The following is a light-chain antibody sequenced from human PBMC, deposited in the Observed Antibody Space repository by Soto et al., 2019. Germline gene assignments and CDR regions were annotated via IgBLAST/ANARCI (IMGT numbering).Light chain of an antibody. CDR2: GAS. CDR3: QQYGNFPFFA. V-gene: IGKV3-20*01. Sequence: EIVLTHSPGTLSLSPGERATLSCRASQSVNSNSLAWYQQQSGQPPRLIIYGASIRATGIPDRFSGSGSGPDFTLTINILEPEDFAVYYCQQYGNFPFFAFGPGTKVDI. J-gene: IGKJ3*01. CDR1: QSVNSNS.